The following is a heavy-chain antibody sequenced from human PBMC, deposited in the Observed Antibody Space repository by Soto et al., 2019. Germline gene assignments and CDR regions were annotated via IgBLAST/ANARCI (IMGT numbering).Heavy chain of an antibody. D-gene: IGHD5-18*01. V-gene: IGHV1-69*13. Sequence: SVKVSCKASGGTFSSYAISWVRQAPGQGLEWMGGIIPIFGTANYAQKFQGRVTITADESTSTAYMELSSLRSEDTAVYYCAADRGVVDTAMVDYYCYGMDLWAQGTTVTVSS. CDR3: AADRGVVDTAMVDYYCYGMDL. CDR2: IIPIFGTA. CDR1: GGTFSSYA. J-gene: IGHJ6*02.